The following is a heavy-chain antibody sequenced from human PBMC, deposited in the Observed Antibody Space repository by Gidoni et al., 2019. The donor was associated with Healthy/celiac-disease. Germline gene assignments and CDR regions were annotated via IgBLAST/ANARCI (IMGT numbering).Heavy chain of an antibody. CDR1: GFTFSRYA. J-gene: IGHJ6*02. D-gene: IGHD3-3*02. V-gene: IGHV3-23*01. CDR3: AKVAQPPNYYYYYGMDV. Sequence: EVQLLESGGGLVQPGGSLRLPCAASGFTFSRYAMSWVRQAPGKGLEWVSAISGSGGSTYYADSVKGRFTISRDNSKNTLYLQMNSLRAEDTAVYYCAKVAQPPNYYYYYGMDVWGQGTTVTVSS. CDR2: ISGSGGST.